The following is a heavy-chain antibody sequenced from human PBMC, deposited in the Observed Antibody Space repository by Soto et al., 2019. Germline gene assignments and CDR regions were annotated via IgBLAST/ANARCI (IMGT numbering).Heavy chain of an antibody. D-gene: IGHD3-9*01. Sequence: PGGSLRLSCVASGIALEDYAMHWVRQVPGQGLEWVSVISAGGGGSYYADSVKGRFTISRDNSKNTLYLQMNSLRGEDTAVYYCAKEMGNYNILTDYYLRSQGSPGLYGMDVWGQGTTVTVSS. CDR3: AKEMGNYNILTDYYLRSQGSPGLYGMDV. V-gene: IGHV3-23*01. CDR1: GIALEDYA. J-gene: IGHJ6*02. CDR2: ISAGGGGS.